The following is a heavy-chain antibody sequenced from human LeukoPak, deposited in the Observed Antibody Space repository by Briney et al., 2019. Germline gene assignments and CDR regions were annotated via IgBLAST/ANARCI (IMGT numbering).Heavy chain of an antibody. CDR3: ARVGRATYYYDSSGYPFDY. V-gene: IGHV3-21*01. J-gene: IGHJ4*02. CDR2: ISSSSSYI. CDR1: GFTFSSYS. D-gene: IGHD3-22*01. Sequence: GGSLRLSCAASGFTFSSYSMNWVRQAPGKGLEWVSSISSSSSYIYYADSVKGRFTISRDNAKNSLYLQMNSLRAEDTAVYYCARVGRATYYYDSSGYPFDYWGQGTLVTVSS.